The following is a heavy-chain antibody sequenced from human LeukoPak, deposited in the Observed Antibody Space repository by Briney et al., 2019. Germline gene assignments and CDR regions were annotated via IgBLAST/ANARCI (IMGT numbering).Heavy chain of an antibody. D-gene: IGHD1-26*01. CDR2: IYTSGST. J-gene: IGHJ5*02. CDR1: GGSISSYY. V-gene: IGHV4-4*07. Sequence: PSETLSLTCTGSGGSISSYYWSWIRQPAGKGLEWIGRIYTSGSTNYNPSLKSRVTMSVDTSKNQFSLKLSSVTAADTAVYYCARVSRGVGATNWFDPWGQGTLVTVSS. CDR3: ARVSRGVGATNWFDP.